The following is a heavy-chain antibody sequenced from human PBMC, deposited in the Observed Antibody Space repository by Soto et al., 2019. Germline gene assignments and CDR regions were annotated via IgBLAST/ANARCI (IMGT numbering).Heavy chain of an antibody. CDR3: ARGIVVGGFDY. J-gene: IGHJ4*02. D-gene: IGHD2-21*01. Sequence: PGESMRVSSRGAGYSCAGYGGGWVRQMPGKGLEWMGIIYPGDSDTRYSPSFQGQVTISADKSISTAYLQWSSLKASDTAMYYCARGIVVGGFDYWGQGTLVTVSS. V-gene: IGHV5-51*01. CDR1: GYSCAGYG. CDR2: IYPGDSDT.